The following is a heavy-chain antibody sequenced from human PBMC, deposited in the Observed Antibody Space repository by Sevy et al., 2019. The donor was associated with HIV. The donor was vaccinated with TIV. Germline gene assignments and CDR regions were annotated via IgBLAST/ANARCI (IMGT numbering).Heavy chain of an antibody. CDR2: ISYDGSNK. D-gene: IGHD3-10*01. V-gene: IGHV3-30-3*01. CDR1: GFTFSSYA. CDR3: ARDSGIYYFDY. Sequence: GGSLRLSCAASGFTFSSYAMHWVRQAPGKGLEWVAVISYDGSNKYYADSVKGRFTISRDNSKNTLYLQMNSLRAEDTAVYCCARDSGIYYFDYWGQGTLVTVSS. J-gene: IGHJ4*02.